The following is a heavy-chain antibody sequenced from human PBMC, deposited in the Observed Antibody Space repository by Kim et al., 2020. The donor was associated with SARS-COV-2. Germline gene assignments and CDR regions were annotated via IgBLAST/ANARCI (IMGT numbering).Heavy chain of an antibody. CDR1: GFTFSSPW. Sequence: GGSLRLSCTASGFTFSSPWMTWVRQAPGKGLEWVAHIKEDSSAKHYVDSVKGRFTISRDNAKNSLYLQMNSLRAEDMAVYYCARGHANSWGQGSLVTVSS. J-gene: IGHJ4*02. CDR3: ARGHANS. V-gene: IGHV3-7*01. CDR2: IKEDSSAK. D-gene: IGHD1-1*01.